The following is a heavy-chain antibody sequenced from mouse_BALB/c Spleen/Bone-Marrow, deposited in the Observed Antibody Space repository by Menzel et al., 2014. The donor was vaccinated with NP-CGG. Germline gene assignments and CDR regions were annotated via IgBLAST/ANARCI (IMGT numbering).Heavy chain of an antibody. CDR1: GFTFSDYY. CDR2: ISDGGTYT. Sequence: EVQLVESGGGLVKPGGSLKLSCAASGFTFSDYYMYWVRQTPEKRLEWVATISDGGTYTYYPDSVRGRLTISRDNAKNNLYLQMSSLKSEDTAMYYCAGTWEAMDYWGQGTSVTVSS. D-gene: IGHD3-3*01. CDR3: AGTWEAMDY. J-gene: IGHJ4*01. V-gene: IGHV5-4*02.